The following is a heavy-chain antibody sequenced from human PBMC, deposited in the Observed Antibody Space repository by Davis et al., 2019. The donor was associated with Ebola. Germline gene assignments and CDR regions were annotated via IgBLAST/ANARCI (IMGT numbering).Heavy chain of an antibody. CDR2: ISYDGSNK. D-gene: IGHD3-3*01. J-gene: IGHJ4*02. Sequence: GESLKISCAASGFTFSSFGMHWVRQAPGKGLEWVAVISYDGSNKYYADSVKGRFTISRDNSKNTLYLQMNSLRAEDTAVYYCAKETWYYDFWSGYYRGSGLDYWGQGTLVTVSS. CDR3: AKETWYYDFWSGYYRGSGLDY. V-gene: IGHV3-30*18. CDR1: GFTFSSFG.